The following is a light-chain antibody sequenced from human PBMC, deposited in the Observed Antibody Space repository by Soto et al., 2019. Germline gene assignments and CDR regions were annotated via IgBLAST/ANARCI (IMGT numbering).Light chain of an antibody. CDR1: ESVSIK. CDR3: QQYGSSPPRT. V-gene: IGKV3-20*01. CDR2: GAS. J-gene: IGKJ1*01. Sequence: TLPPAALSVSPGEKGTLSCGASESVSIKLAWYQQKPGQAPRLLIYGASNRATGIPDRFSGSGSGTDFTLTISRLEPEDFAVYYCQQYGSSPPRTFGQGPMV.